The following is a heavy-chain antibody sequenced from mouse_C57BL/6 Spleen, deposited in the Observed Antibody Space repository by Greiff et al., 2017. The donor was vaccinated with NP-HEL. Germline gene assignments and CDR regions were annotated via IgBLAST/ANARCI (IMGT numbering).Heavy chain of an antibody. CDR3: PRPLYYEYDGGCGY. V-gene: IGHV1-82*01. CDR1: GYAFSSSW. CDR2: IYPGDGDT. D-gene: IGHD2-4*01. Sequence: QVQLQQSGPELVTPGASVQISCKASGYAFSSSWMNWVRQRHGKGLAWIGRIYPGDGDTNYNGKFKGKGTLTADNSSSTAYMQLSSQTLEDSAVYFGPRPLYYEYDGGCGYWRQGGLVTVSA. J-gene: IGHJ3*01.